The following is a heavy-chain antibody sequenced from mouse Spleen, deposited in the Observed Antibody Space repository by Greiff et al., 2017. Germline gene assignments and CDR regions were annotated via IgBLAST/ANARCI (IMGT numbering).Heavy chain of an antibody. D-gene: IGHD1-1*01. CDR2: IWTGGGT. J-gene: IGHJ4*01. Sequence: QVQLQQSGPGLVAPSQSLSITCTVSGFSLTSYAISWVRQPPGKGLEWLGVIWTGGGTNYNSALKSRLSISKDNSKSQVFLKMNSLQTDDTARYYCARTGYYGSFYAMDYWGQGTSVTVSS. CDR3: ARTGYYGSFYAMDY. V-gene: IGHV2-9-1*01. CDR1: GFSLTSYA.